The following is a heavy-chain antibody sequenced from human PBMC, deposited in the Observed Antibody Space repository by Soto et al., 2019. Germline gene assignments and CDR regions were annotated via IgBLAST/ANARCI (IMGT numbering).Heavy chain of an antibody. Sequence: GGSLRLSCAASGFTFSSYSMNWVRQAPGKGLEWVSYISSSSSTIYYADSVKGRFTISRDNAKNSLFLQMNSLRAEDTAVYYCAREGTRYNWNYGGGLNWFDPWGQGTLVNVSS. CDR2: ISSSSSTI. J-gene: IGHJ5*02. CDR3: AREGTRYNWNYGGGLNWFDP. CDR1: GFTFSSYS. V-gene: IGHV3-48*01. D-gene: IGHD1-7*01.